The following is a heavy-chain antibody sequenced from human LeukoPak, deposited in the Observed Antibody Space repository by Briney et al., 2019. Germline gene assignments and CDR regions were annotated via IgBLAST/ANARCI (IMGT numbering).Heavy chain of an antibody. V-gene: IGHV1-69*13. D-gene: IGHD4-23*01. J-gene: IGHJ4*02. CDR3: ARGWLAETMVVTPYNY. CDR1: GGTFSSHT. CDR2: IIPIFGTA. Sequence: ASVKVSCKPSGGTFSSHTINWVRQAPGQGLEWMGGIIPIFGTANYAQKFQGRVTITAVESTSTAYMEVSSLRSEDTAVYYCARGWLAETMVVTPYNYWGQGTLVTVPS.